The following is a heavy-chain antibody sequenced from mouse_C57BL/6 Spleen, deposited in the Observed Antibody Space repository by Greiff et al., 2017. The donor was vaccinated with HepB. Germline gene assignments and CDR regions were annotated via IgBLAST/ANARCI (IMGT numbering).Heavy chain of an antibody. Sequence: EVKLEESGGGLVKPGGSLKLSCAASGFTFSSYAMSWVRQTPEKRLEWVATISDGGSYTYYPDNVKGRFTISRDNAKNNLYLQMSHLKSEDTAMYYCARDGANWGYAMDYWGQGTSVTVSS. CDR2: ISDGGSYT. J-gene: IGHJ4*01. CDR1: GFTFSSYA. V-gene: IGHV5-4*01. D-gene: IGHD4-1*01. CDR3: ARDGANWGYAMDY.